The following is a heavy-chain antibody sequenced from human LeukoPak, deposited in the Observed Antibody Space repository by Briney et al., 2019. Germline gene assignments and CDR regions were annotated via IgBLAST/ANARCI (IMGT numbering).Heavy chain of an antibody. D-gene: IGHD3-10*01. CDR2: INPSGGST. CDR1: GYTFTSYY. Sequence: GASVKASCKASGYTFTSYYMHWVRQAPGQGLEWMGIINPSGGSTSYAQKFQGRVTMTRDTSTSTVYMELSSLRSEDTAVYYCARDEDGSGSYYSNWFDPWGQGTLVTVSS. CDR3: ARDEDGSGSYYSNWFDP. V-gene: IGHV1-46*01. J-gene: IGHJ5*02.